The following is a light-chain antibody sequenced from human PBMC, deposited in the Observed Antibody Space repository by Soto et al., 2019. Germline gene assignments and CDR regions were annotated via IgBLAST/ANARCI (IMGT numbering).Light chain of an antibody. CDR2: DAS. CDR3: QQYNNWPT. Sequence: EIVLTQSPATLSLSPGSRAPLSCRASQSVSSYLAWYQQTPGQAPRLLIYDASTRATGIPDRFSGSGSGTDFTLTISRVEPEDFAVYYCQQYNNWPTFGQGTKVDIK. V-gene: IGKV3-11*01. J-gene: IGKJ1*01. CDR1: QSVSSY.